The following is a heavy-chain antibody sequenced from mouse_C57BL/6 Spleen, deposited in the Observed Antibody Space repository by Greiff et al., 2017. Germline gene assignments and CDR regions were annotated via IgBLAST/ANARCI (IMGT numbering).Heavy chain of an antibody. CDR3: ARDYNGSSYGFAY. V-gene: IGHV3-1*01. D-gene: IGHD1-1*01. Sequence: EVHLVESGPGMVKPSPSLSLSCTASGYSITSGYDCYLIRHFPGNKLEWMGYIHDSGSTNYNPSLKSRTSITHDTSNNHSFLKLNSVTTEDAATYYCARDYNGSSYGFAYWGQGTLVTVSA. CDR1: GYSITSGYD. CDR2: IHDSGST. J-gene: IGHJ3*01.